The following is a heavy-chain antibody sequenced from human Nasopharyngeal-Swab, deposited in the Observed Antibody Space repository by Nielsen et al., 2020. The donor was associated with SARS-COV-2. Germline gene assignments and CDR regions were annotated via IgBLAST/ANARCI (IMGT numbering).Heavy chain of an antibody. CDR3: AGEFRRYSSSWPFDY. J-gene: IGHJ4*02. V-gene: IGHV3-33*01. Sequence: GGSLRLSCAASGFTFSSYGMHWVRQAPGKGLEWVAVIWYDGSNKYYADSVKGRFTISRDNSKNTLYLQMNSLRAEDTAVYYCAGEFRRYSSSWPFDYWGQGTLVTVSS. CDR1: GFTFSSYG. D-gene: IGHD6-13*01. CDR2: IWYDGSNK.